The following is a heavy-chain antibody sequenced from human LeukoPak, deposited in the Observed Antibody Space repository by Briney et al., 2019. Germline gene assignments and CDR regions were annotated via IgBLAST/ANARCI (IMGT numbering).Heavy chain of an antibody. D-gene: IGHD3-9*01. Sequence: GGSLRLSCAASGFTFSSYGMHWVRQAQGKGPEWVAVIWYDGSNKYYADSVKGRFTISRDNSKNTLYLQMNSLRAEDTAVYYCARGGGSYYDILTGYYFDYWGQGTLVTVSS. J-gene: IGHJ4*02. CDR3: ARGGGSYYDILTGYYFDY. V-gene: IGHV3-33*01. CDR2: IWYDGSNK. CDR1: GFTFSSYG.